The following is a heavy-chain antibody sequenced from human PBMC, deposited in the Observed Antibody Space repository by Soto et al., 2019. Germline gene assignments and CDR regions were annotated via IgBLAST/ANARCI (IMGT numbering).Heavy chain of an antibody. CDR2: SRNRVNNLST. J-gene: IGHJ4*02. D-gene: IGHD2-8*01. CDR3: SRVDPNAKSPDY. V-gene: IGHV3-72*01. CDR1: AISEFSFSDQY. Sequence: VQVEESGGGLVLPGGSLRLSCTVSAISEFSFSDQYMDWVRQAPGKGLEWVGRSRNRVNNLSTAYAPSVQGRFTISRDESNNTVYLQMNSMKIDDTAVYYCSRVDPNAKSPDYWGQGTLVTVSS.